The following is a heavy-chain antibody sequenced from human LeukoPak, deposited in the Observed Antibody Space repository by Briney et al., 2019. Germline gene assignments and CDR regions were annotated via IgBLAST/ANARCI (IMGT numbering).Heavy chain of an antibody. D-gene: IGHD2-15*01. J-gene: IGHJ4*02. Sequence: GGSLRLSCAASGFTFSSYAMSWVRQAPGKGLEWVSAISGSGGDTYYADSVKGRFTIFRDNSKNTLYLQMNRLRVEDTAVYYCARDCCSDVQGRYFFDSWGQGILVTVSS. CDR2: ISGSGGDT. V-gene: IGHV3-23*01. CDR3: ARDCCSDVQGRYFFDS. CDR1: GFTFSSYA.